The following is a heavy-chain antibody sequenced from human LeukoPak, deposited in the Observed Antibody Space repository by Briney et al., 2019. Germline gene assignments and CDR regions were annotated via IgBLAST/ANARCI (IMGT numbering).Heavy chain of an antibody. CDR1: GGSIRSYY. V-gene: IGHV4-59*01. CDR3: ARAPLVWGDYGYFDY. J-gene: IGHJ4*02. Sequence: SETLSLTCTVSGGSIRSYYWSWIRQPPGKGLEWIGYIYYSGSTNYNPSLKSRVTISVDTSKNQFSLKLSSVTAADTAVYYCARAPLVWGDYGYFDYWGQGTLVTVSS. D-gene: IGHD4-17*01. CDR2: IYYSGST.